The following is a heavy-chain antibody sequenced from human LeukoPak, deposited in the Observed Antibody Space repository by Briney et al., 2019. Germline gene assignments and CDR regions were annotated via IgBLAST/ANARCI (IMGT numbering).Heavy chain of an antibody. CDR3: ARDRRGATYAFDI. J-gene: IGHJ3*02. D-gene: IGHD1-1*01. CDR1: GFTFSSYE. CDR2: INHSGST. V-gene: IGHV4-34*01. Sequence: TGGSLRLSCAASGFTFSSYEMNWVRQPPGKGLEWIGEINHSGSTNYNPSLKSRVTISVDTSKNQFSLKLSSVTAADTAVYYCARDRRGATYAFDIWGQGTMVTVSS.